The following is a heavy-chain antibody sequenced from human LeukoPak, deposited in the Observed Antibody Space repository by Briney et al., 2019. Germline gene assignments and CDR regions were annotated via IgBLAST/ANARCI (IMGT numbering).Heavy chain of an antibody. J-gene: IGHJ5*02. Sequence: SETLSLTCTVTGGSISSGGYYWSWIRQHPGKGLEWIGYIYYSGSTYYNPSLKSRVTISVDTSKNQFSLKLSSVTAADTAVYYCARDPQPGGRFDPWGQGTLVTVSS. CDR1: GGSISSGGYY. V-gene: IGHV4-31*03. CDR3: ARDPQPGGRFDP. D-gene: IGHD3-16*01. CDR2: IYYSGST.